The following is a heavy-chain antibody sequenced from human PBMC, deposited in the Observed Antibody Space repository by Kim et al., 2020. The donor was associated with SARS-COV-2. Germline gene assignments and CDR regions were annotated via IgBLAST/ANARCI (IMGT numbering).Heavy chain of an antibody. J-gene: IGHJ3*02. CDR2: TYYRSKWYN. Sequence: SQTLSLTCAISGDSVSSNSAAWNWIRQSPSRGLEWLGRTYYRSKWYNDYAVSVKSRITINPDTSKNQFSLQLNSVTPEDTAVYYCARDSSSWPGGATNDAFDIWGQGTMVTVSS. D-gene: IGHD6-13*01. CDR1: GDSVSSNSAA. V-gene: IGHV6-1*01. CDR3: ARDSSSWPGGATNDAFDI.